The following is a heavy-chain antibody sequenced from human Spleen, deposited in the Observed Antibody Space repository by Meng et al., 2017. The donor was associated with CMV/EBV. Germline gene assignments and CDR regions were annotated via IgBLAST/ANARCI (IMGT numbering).Heavy chain of an antibody. CDR1: GGSTSSSDYY. J-gene: IGHJ4*02. Sequence: QPPEPGPRLLKPPQTPPFPCSSVGGSTSSSDYYCCLIRPPPRKGLECIEYNYYSGSTYYHPSLNSRVTTSVDTSKHHFSLKLSSVTAADTAVYYCARDRGVPAAPDYWGQGTLVTVSS. CDR3: ARDRGVPAAPDY. CDR2: NYYSGST. V-gene: IGHV4-30-4*08. D-gene: IGHD2-2*01.